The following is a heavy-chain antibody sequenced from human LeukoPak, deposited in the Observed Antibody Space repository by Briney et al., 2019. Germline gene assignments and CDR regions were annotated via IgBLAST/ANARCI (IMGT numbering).Heavy chain of an antibody. J-gene: IGHJ4*02. CDR3: ARYYSNYLFDY. Sequence: SETLSLTCAVYGGSFSGYFLNWIRQPPGKGLEWIGEINHSGSTNYNPSLKSRVTISVDTSKNQFSLKLSSVTAADTAVYYCARYYSNYLFDYWGQGTLVTVSS. V-gene: IGHV4-34*01. CDR1: GGSFSGYF. CDR2: INHSGST. D-gene: IGHD4-11*01.